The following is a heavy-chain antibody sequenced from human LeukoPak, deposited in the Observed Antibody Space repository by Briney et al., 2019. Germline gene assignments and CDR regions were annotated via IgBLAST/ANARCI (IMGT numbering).Heavy chain of an antibody. V-gene: IGHV1-18*01. CDR2: ISAYNGNT. CDR1: GYTFTSYG. J-gene: IGHJ6*02. CDR3: ASALGREPQDYSSSGMDA. Sequence: ASVKVSCKASGYTFTSYGISWVRQAPGQGLEWMGWISAYNGNTNYAQKLQGRVTMTTDTSTSTAYMELRSLRSDDTAVYYYASALGREPQDYSSSGMDAWAKGPRSPSP. D-gene: IGHD1-26*01.